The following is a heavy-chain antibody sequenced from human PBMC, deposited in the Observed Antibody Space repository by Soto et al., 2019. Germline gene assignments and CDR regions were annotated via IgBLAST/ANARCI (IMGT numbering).Heavy chain of an antibody. J-gene: IGHJ5*02. V-gene: IGHV3-23*01. CDR1: GFTFSSYA. D-gene: IGHD2-2*01. Sequence: PGGSLRLSCAASGFTFSSYAMSWVRQAPGKGLEWVSAISGSGGSTYYADSVKGRFTISRDNSKNTLYLQMNSLRAEDTAVYYCAKDLNRPYCSSTSCPAVGFDPWGQGTLVTVSS. CDR2: ISGSGGST. CDR3: AKDLNRPYCSSTSCPAVGFDP.